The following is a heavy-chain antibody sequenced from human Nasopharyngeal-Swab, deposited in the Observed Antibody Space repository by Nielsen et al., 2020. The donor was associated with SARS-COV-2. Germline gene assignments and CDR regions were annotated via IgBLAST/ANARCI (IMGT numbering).Heavy chain of an antibody. CDR1: GFTFNNYN. CDR3: ARDGLDYDFWSAYFMDV. V-gene: IGHV3-21*01. CDR2: ISSSSSYI. Sequence: GGSLRLSCAAAGFTFNNYNFNWVRHAPGKGLEWVSSISSSSSYIYYADSVKGRFTISRDNAKNLLYLQMNSLRAEDTAVYYCARDGLDYDFWSAYFMDVWGQGTTVTVSS. D-gene: IGHD3-3*01. J-gene: IGHJ6*03.